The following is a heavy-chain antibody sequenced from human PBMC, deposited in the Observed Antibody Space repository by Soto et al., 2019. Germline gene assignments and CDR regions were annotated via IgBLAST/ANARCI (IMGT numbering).Heavy chain of an antibody. CDR1: GFSFTGYY. V-gene: IGHV1-2*02. D-gene: IGHD6-6*01. CDR3: AKDLTRQLAYWLDP. J-gene: IGHJ5*02. Sequence: ASVKVSCKASGFSFTGYYIHWLRQAPGQGLEWMGWINAHSGGTEYAQKFQGRVTLTRDTSIATAYLTLTSLTSDDTALYYCAKDLTRQLAYWLDPWGQGTRVTVSS. CDR2: INAHSGGT.